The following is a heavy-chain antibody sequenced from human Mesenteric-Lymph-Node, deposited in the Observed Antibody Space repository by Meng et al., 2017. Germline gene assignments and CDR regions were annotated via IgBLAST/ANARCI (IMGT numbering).Heavy chain of an antibody. CDR2: ISAYNGNT. CDR1: CYSFTSYG. V-gene: IGHV1-18*01. D-gene: IGHD3-9*01. Sequence: GAEVKKPGASVKVSCNAPCYSFTSYGISWVRQAPGQGLEWMGWISAYNGNTNYAQKLQGRVTMTTDTSTSTAYMELRSLRSDDTAVYYCARVGYYDILTGYYTSWFDPWGQGTLVTVSS. J-gene: IGHJ5*02. CDR3: ARVGYYDILTGYYTSWFDP.